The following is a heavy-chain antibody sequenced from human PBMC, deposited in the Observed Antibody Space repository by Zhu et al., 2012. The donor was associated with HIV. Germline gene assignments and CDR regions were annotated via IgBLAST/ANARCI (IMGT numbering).Heavy chain of an antibody. Sequence: QVQLQQWGAGLVKPSETLSLSCAVYGGSFNNYFWTWFRQPPGKTLEWIGEASPRGRINYNPSFQSRVTISMDTSKSQFYLRLNSVTAADTAVYYCARGHSPDYYDVQIRLPLSVLLDLPWGQGTLVHRLL. D-gene: IGHD3-22*01. CDR1: GGSFNNYF. J-gene: IGHJ4*02. CDR3: ARGHSPDYYDVQIRLPLSVLLDLP. CDR2: ASPRGRI. V-gene: IGHV4-34*02.